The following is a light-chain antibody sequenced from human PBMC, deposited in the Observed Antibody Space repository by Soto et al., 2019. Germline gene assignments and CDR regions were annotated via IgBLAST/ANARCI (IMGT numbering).Light chain of an antibody. V-gene: IGLV2-8*01. CDR2: EVN. J-gene: IGLJ2*01. CDR1: SSDVGGYNF. Sequence: QSALTQPPSASGSPGPSVTISCTGTSSDVGGYNFVSWYQQHPGKAPKLMIYEVNKRPSGVPDRFSGSKSCNTASLTVSGLQAEDEADYYCSSYAGSNNLLFGGGTKLTVL. CDR3: SSYAGSNNLL.